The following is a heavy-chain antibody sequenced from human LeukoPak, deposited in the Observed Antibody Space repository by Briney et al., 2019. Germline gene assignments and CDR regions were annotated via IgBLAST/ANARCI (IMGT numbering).Heavy chain of an antibody. CDR2: INHSGST. V-gene: IGHV4-34*01. Sequence: PSETLSLTCPVYGGSFSGYYWSWIRQPPGKGLEWIGEINHSGSTNYNPSLKSRVTISVDTSKNQFSLKLSSVTAADTAVYYCARRPRVVVVVAATWWYFDYWGQGTLVTVSS. CDR1: GGSFSGYY. D-gene: IGHD2-15*01. CDR3: ARRPRVVVVVAATWWYFDY. J-gene: IGHJ4*02.